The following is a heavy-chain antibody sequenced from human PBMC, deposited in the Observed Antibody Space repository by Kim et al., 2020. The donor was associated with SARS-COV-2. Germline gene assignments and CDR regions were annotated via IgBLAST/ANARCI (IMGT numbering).Heavy chain of an antibody. Sequence: SETLSLTCTVSGGSISSSSYYWGWIRQPPGKGLEWIGSIYYSGSTYYNPSLKSRVTISVDTSKNQFSLKLSSVTAADTAVYYCARHLDGRQPRIRFVVVPAAIDYWGQGTLVTVSS. D-gene: IGHD2-2*01. V-gene: IGHV4-39*01. CDR1: GGSISSSSYY. CDR3: ARHLDGRQPRIRFVVVPAAIDY. CDR2: IYYSGST. J-gene: IGHJ4*02.